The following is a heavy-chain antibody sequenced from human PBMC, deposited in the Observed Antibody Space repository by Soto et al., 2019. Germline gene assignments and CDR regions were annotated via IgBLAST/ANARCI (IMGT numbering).Heavy chain of an antibody. CDR1: GYSFTSHW. J-gene: IGHJ6*02. Sequence: PGESLKISCKGSGYSFTSHWIGWMRHMPGKGLEWMGIIYPGDSDIRYSPSFQGQVTISADKSISTAYLQWSSLKASDTAMYYCARTSAAGKYYYGMDVWGQGTTVTVSS. CDR2: IYPGDSDI. D-gene: IGHD6-13*01. CDR3: ARTSAAGKYYYGMDV. V-gene: IGHV5-51*01.